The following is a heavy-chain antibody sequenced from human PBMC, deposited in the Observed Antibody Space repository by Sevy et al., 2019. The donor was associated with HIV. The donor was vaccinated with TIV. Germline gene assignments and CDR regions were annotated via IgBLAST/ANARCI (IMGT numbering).Heavy chain of an antibody. D-gene: IGHD2-15*01. J-gene: IGHJ3*02. CDR1: GYTFTSYG. V-gene: IGHV1-18*01. Sequence: ASVKVSCKASGYTFTSYGISWVRQAPGQGLEWMGWISAYNGNTNYAEKLQGRVTMTTDTSTSTAYMELRSLRSDDTAVYYCARDQLRSRGFVLRSGDQKLGDAFDIWGQGTMVTVS. CDR2: ISAYNGNT. CDR3: ARDQLRSRGFVLRSGDQKLGDAFDI.